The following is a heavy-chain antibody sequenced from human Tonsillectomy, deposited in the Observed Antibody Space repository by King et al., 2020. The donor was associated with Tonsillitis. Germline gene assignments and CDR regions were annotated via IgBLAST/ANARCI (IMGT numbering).Heavy chain of an antibody. D-gene: IGHD6-13*01. J-gene: IGHJ4*02. V-gene: IGHV1-2*04. CDR1: GYTFTDYY. CDR3: ARAYSSGWYYMVY. Sequence: QLMQSGAEVKKSGASVKVSCKASGYTFTDYYIHWLRQAPGQGLEWMGWINPNSGGTNYAQKFQGWVTMTRDTSLSTAYMELSRLRSDDTAVYYCARAYSSGWYYMVYWGQGTLVTVSS. CDR2: INPNSGGT.